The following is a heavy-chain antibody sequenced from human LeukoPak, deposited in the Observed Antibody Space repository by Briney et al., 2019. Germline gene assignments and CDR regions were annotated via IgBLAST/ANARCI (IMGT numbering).Heavy chain of an antibody. CDR2: ISYDGVNK. CDR1: GFTFSSYG. V-gene: IGHV3-30*18. D-gene: IGHD3-10*01. Sequence: GGSLRLSCAASGFTFSSYGMHWVRQAPGKGLEWVAVISYDGVNKYYADSVKGRFTISRDNSKNTLYLQMNSLRAEDTAVYYCAKGTLGFGGYFDYWGQGTLVTVSS. J-gene: IGHJ4*02. CDR3: AKGTLGFGGYFDY.